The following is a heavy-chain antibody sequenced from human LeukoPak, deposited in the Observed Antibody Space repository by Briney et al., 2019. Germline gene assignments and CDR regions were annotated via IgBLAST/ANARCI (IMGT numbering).Heavy chain of an antibody. Sequence: SETLSLTCAVSGDSVTNSHNYWAWIRQTPGKGLEWIGTLYYTGSAFYNPSLKSRVTISVDTSKNQFSLKLSSVTAADTAVYYCARDRFGGITMVRDRDNWFDPWGQGTLVTVSS. D-gene: IGHD3-10*01. J-gene: IGHJ5*02. V-gene: IGHV4-39*07. CDR3: ARDRFGGITMVRDRDNWFDP. CDR1: GDSVTNSHNY. CDR2: LYYTGSA.